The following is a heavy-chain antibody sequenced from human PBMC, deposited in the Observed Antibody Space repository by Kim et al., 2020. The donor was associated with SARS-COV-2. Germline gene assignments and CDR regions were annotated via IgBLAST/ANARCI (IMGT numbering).Heavy chain of an antibody. CDR3: ARDHGATGPAGRDDAFDI. V-gene: IGHV4-59*01. D-gene: IGHD1-1*01. CDR1: GGSISSYY. Sequence: SETLSLTCTVSGGSISSYYWSWIRQPPGKGLEWIGYIFYSGSTNYNPSLKSRVTISVDSSKNQFSLKLTSVTAADTAVYYCARDHGATGPAGRDDAFDIWGPGTMVTVSS. J-gene: IGHJ3*02. CDR2: IFYSGST.